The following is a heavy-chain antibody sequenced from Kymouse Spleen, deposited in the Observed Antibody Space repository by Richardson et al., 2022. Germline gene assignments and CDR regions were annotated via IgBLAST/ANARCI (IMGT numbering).Heavy chain of an antibody. CDR1: GFTFSSYW. V-gene: IGHV3-74*01. D-gene: IGHD4-11,IGHD4-11*01. CDR2: INSDGSST. CDR3: AREDYSNYLFPYFDY. J-gene: IGHJ4*02. Sequence: EVQLVESGGGLVQPGGSLRLSCAASGFTFSSYWMHWVRQAPGKGLVWVSRINSDGSSTSYADSVKGRFTISRDNAKNTLYLQMNSLRAEDTAVYYCAREDYSNYLFPYFDYWGQGTLVTVSS.